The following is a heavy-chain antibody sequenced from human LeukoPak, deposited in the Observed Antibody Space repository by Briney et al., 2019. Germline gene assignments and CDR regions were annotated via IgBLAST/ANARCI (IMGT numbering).Heavy chain of an antibody. CDR3: AKSGYNRFDY. CDR1: GFTFSSYA. J-gene: IGHJ4*02. Sequence: GGSLRLSCAASGFTFSSYAMHWVHQAPGKGLEWVAVISYGASNKYYADSVKGRFTISRDNSKNTLYLQMNSLRAEDTAVYYCAKSGYNRFDYWGQGTLVTVSS. CDR2: ISYGASNK. V-gene: IGHV3-30*04. D-gene: IGHD5-24*01.